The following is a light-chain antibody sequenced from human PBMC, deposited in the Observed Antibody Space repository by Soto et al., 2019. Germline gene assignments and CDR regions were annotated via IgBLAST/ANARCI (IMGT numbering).Light chain of an antibody. J-gene: IGKJ1*01. V-gene: IGKV3-20*01. CDR3: QQYGNSFVG. CDR1: QRVSSTY. Sequence: EIVLTQSPGTLSLSAGERATLSCRASQRVSSTYLAWYQHKPGQAHRLLIYGASSRATGIPDRFSGSGSGKDFTLIISRLEPEDFAVYYCQQYGNSFVGFGQGTKVDIK. CDR2: GAS.